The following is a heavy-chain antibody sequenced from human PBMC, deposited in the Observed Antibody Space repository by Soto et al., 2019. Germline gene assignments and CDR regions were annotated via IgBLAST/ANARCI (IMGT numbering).Heavy chain of an antibody. J-gene: IGHJ4*02. CDR1: GFPFNNYA. Sequence: DVQLLDSGGGWGQPGGSLRLSCAASGFPFNNYAMSWFRQAPGKGLEWVSTISVSGANTYYADSVKGRFTISRDDSKNTLYLQMNSLGAEDTAVYYCAKDLGLGVIAGYPHDCWGQGTLVTVSS. CDR2: ISVSGANT. V-gene: IGHV3-23*01. CDR3: AKDLGLGVIAGYPHDC. D-gene: IGHD3-9*01.